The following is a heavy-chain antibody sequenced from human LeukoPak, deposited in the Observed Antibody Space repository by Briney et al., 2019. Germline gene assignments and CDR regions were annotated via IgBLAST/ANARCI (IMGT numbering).Heavy chain of an antibody. J-gene: IGHJ4*02. V-gene: IGHV3-7*01. Sequence: PGGSLRLSCAASGFTFSSYWMSWVRQAPGKGLEWVANIKQDGSEKYYVDSVKGRFTISRDNAKNSLYLQMNSLRAEDTAVYYCARDPRRYCSSTSCRGHWGQGTLVTVSS. D-gene: IGHD2-2*01. CDR3: ARDPRRYCSSTSCRGH. CDR1: GFTFSSYW. CDR2: IKQDGSEK.